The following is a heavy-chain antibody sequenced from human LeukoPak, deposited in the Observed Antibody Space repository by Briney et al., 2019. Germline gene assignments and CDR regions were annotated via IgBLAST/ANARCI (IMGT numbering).Heavy chain of an antibody. D-gene: IGHD4/OR15-4a*01. CDR1: GDSFNSYY. CDR3: AREDYDAAGAFDI. CDR2: IYNSVTT. V-gene: IGHV4-59*01. Sequence: SETLSLTCTVSGDSFNSYYWTWIRQPPGKRLEWIGYIYNSVTTSYNPSLKSRVTISVDASKNQFSLKLTSVTAADTAIYHCAREDYDAAGAFDIWGQGTMVTVSS. J-gene: IGHJ3*02.